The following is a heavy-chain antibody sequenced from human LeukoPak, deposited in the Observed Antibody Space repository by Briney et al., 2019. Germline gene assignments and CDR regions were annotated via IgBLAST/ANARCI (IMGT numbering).Heavy chain of an antibody. CDR2: IYTSGGT. CDR3: ARDREQWLHGGAFDI. Sequence: GGSLRLSCAASGFSVSSNYMNWVRQAPGKGLEWVSVIYTSGGTYYADPVKGRFTISRDDSKNTVFLQMNSLRAEDTAVYYCARDREQWLHGGAFDIWGQGTMVTVSS. J-gene: IGHJ3*02. D-gene: IGHD6-19*01. V-gene: IGHV3-53*01. CDR1: GFSVSSNY.